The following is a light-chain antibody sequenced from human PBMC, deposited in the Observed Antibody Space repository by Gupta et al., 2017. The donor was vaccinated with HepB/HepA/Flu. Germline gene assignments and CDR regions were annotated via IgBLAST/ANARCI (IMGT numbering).Light chain of an antibody. CDR2: GTS. J-gene: IGKJ1*01. Sequence: DIQVTQAPSSLSASVGDTVTITCRASQSISNYLNWYQQKPGKVPNLLIYGTSTLQSGVPSRFSGSGSGTDFTLTISSLQPEDFATYFCQQTDNPPLTFGQGTKVEIK. V-gene: IGKV1-39*01. CDR1: QSISNY. CDR3: QQTDNPPLT.